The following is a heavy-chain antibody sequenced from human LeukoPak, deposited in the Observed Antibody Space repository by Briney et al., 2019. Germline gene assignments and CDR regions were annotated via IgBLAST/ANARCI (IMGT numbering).Heavy chain of an antibody. J-gene: IGHJ3*02. V-gene: IGHV3-74*01. D-gene: IGHD3-10*01. CDR1: GFTFSSYS. CDR2: INSDGSST. Sequence: PGGSLRLSCAASGFTFSSYSVNWVRQAPGKGLVWVSRINSDGSSTSYADSVKGRFTISRDNAKNTLYLQMNSLRAEDTAVYYCARDRAAADAFDIWGQGTMVTVSS. CDR3: ARDRAAADAFDI.